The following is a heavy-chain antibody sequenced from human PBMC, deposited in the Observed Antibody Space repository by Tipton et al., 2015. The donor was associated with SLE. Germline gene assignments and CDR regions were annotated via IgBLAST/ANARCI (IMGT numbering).Heavy chain of an antibody. CDR1: GYTFTSYA. J-gene: IGHJ6*02. D-gene: IGHD6-13*01. CDR3: ARDRAAAGPYSYYYGMDV. CDR2: INTNTGNP. Sequence: QSGAEVKKPGASVKVSCKASGYTFTSYAMNWVRQAPGQGLEWMGWINTNTGNPTYAQGFTGRFVFSLDTPVSTAYLQISSLKAEDTAVYHCARDRAAAGPYSYYYGMDVWGQGTTVTVSS. V-gene: IGHV7-4-1*02.